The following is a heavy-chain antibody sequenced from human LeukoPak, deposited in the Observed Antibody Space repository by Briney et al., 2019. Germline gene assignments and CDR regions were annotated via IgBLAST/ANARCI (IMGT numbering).Heavy chain of an antibody. V-gene: IGHV4-59*01. CDR1: GGSISSYY. CDR3: ARGVYYDSSAPGH. D-gene: IGHD3-22*01. Sequence: SETLSLTCTVSGGSISSYYWSWIRQPPGKGLEWIGYIYYSGSTNYNPSLKSRVTISVDTSKNQFSLKLSSVTAADTAVYYCARGVYYDSSAPGHWGQGTLVTVSS. CDR2: IYYSGST. J-gene: IGHJ1*01.